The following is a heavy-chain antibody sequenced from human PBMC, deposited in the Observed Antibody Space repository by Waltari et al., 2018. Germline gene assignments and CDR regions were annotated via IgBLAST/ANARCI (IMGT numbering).Heavy chain of an antibody. D-gene: IGHD2-15*01. CDR2: IIPILGIA. V-gene: IGHV1-69*10. CDR3: AKGGIYAGYSFYYMDV. Sequence: QVQLVQSGAEVKKPGSSVKVSCKASGATFNSYAITWVRQAPGQGLEWMGGIIPILGIANYAQKFQGRVTITADKATSTIYMELSSLRSEDTAMYYCAKGGIYAGYSFYYMDVWGKGTTVTVSS. J-gene: IGHJ6*03. CDR1: GATFNSYA.